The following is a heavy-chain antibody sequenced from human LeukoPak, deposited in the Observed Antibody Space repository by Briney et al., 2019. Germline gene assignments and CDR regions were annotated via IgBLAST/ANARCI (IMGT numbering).Heavy chain of an antibody. J-gene: IGHJ4*02. CDR3: ARFINSGYLDY. V-gene: IGHV1-18*01. D-gene: IGHD1-26*01. CDR1: GYSFSNYG. Sequence: ASVNVSCKASGYSFSNYGISWLRQAPGQGLEWMGWISAHNSNTNYAQKFQGRVTMTTDTSRTTAYMELRSLRSDDTAVYYCARFINSGYLDYWGQGTLVTVSS. CDR2: ISAHNSNT.